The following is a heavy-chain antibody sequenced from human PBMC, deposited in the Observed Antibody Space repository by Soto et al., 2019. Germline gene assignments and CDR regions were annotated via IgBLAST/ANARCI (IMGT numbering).Heavy chain of an antibody. V-gene: IGHV3-30*18. Sequence: QVQLVESGGGVVRPGRSLRLSCAASGFTFSSYGMHWVRQAPGKGLEWVAVISYDGSNKYYADSVKGRFTISRDNSKNTLYLQMNSLRAEDTAVYYCAKDGEEGRYSFYYYYYMDVWGKGTTVTVSS. J-gene: IGHJ6*03. CDR3: AKDGEEGRYSFYYYYYMDV. D-gene: IGHD5-18*01. CDR1: GFTFSSYG. CDR2: ISYDGSNK.